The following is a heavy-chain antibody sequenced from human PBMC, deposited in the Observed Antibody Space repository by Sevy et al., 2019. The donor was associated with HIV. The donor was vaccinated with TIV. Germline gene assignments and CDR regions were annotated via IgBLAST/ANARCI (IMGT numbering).Heavy chain of an antibody. CDR3: AKLDAFDV. Sequence: GGSLRLSCAASGFTFSTYALSWVRQAPRGGLEWVSGISASGGSTYYADSVKGRFTISRDNSQNTLLLQMSSLRAEDTAVYYCAKLDAFDVWGQGTLVTVSS. J-gene: IGHJ3*01. V-gene: IGHV3-23*01. CDR2: ISASGGST. CDR1: GFTFSTYA.